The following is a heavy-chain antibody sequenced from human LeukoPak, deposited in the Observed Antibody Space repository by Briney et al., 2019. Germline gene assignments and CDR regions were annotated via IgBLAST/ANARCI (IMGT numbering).Heavy chain of an antibody. J-gene: IGHJ3*02. Sequence: PSETLSLTCTVSGGSISSYYWSWIRQPAGKGLVWIGRIYTSGSTNYNPSLKSRVTMSVDTSKNQFSLKLSSVTAADTAVYYCARDHPGAFDIWGQGTMVTVSS. CDR2: IYTSGST. CDR3: ARDHPGAFDI. CDR1: GGSISSYY. V-gene: IGHV4-4*07.